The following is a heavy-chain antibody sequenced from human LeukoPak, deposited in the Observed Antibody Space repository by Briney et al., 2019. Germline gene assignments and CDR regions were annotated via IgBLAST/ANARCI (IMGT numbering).Heavy chain of an antibody. CDR1: GGSVNSYDYY. V-gene: IGHV4-30-4*01. D-gene: IGHD3-10*01. CDR2: IYRCGST. J-gene: IGHJ4*02. CDR3: ARDRDYYGSGSYGYFDS. Sequence: SETLSLTCTVSGGSVNSYDYYWSWIRQPPGRGLEWIAYIYRCGSTYYNPSLKSRVTMSVDTSKNQFSLKLSSVTAADTAVYYCARDRDYYGSGSYGYFDSWGPGTLVTVSS.